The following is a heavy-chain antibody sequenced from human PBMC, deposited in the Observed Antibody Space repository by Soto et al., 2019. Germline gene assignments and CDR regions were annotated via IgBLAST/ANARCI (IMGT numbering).Heavy chain of an antibody. V-gene: IGHV3-15*01. Sequence: PGGSLRLSCAASGFTFSNAWMSWVRQAPGKGLEWVGRIKSKTDGGTTDYAAPVKGRFTISRDDSKNTLYLQMNSLKTEDTAVYYCTTDHRSYYYGSGSLGGDAFDIWGQGTMVTVSS. J-gene: IGHJ3*02. D-gene: IGHD3-10*01. CDR2: IKSKTDGGTT. CDR1: GFTFSNAW. CDR3: TTDHRSYYYGSGSLGGDAFDI.